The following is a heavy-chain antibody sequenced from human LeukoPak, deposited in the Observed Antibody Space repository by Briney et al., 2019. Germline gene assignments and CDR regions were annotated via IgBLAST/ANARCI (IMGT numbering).Heavy chain of an antibody. CDR1: RFTFSSYA. V-gene: IGHV3-23*01. D-gene: IGHD2-2*01. Sequence: GGSLRLSCAASRFTFSSYAMSWVRQAPGKGLEWVSTISGGGGSTYYADSVKGRFTISRDNSKNTLYLQMNSLRADDTAVYYCARSPTAINGYFDPWGQGTLVTVSS. CDR3: ARSPTAINGYFDP. J-gene: IGHJ5*02. CDR2: ISGGGGST.